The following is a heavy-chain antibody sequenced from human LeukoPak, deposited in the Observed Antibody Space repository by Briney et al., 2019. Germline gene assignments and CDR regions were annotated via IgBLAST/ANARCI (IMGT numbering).Heavy chain of an antibody. J-gene: IGHJ3*02. CDR3: ARVGTLAYCGGGCYSGAFDI. V-gene: IGHV1-69*13. CDR2: IIPIFGTA. D-gene: IGHD2-21*01. Sequence: SVKVSCKASGGTFSSYAISWVRQAPGQGLEWMGGIIPIFGTANYAQKFQGRVTITAGESTSTAYMELSSLRSEDTAVYYCARVGTLAYCGGGCYSGAFDIWGQGTMVTVSS. CDR1: GGTFSSYA.